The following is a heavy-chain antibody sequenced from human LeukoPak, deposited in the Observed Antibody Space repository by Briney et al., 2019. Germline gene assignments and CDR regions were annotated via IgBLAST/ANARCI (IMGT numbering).Heavy chain of an antibody. CDR3: TVNYDSSGYQN. CDR1: GFTFSNAW. J-gene: IGHJ4*02. Sequence: PGGSLRLSCAASGFTFSNAWMSWVRQAPGKGLEWVGRIKSKTDGGTTDYAAPVKGRFTISRDDSKNTLYLQMNSLKTEDTAVYYCTVNYDSSGYQNWGQGTPVTVSS. D-gene: IGHD3-22*01. CDR2: IKSKTDGGTT. V-gene: IGHV3-15*01.